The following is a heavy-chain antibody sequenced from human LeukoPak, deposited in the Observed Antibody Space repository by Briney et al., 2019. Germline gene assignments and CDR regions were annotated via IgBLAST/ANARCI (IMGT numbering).Heavy chain of an antibody. CDR2: TYYRSKWYN. Sequence: SQTLSLTCVISGDSVSSNSAAWNWIRHSPSRGLEWLGRTYYRSKWYNDYALSVNSRITINPDTSKNQISLQLNSVTPEDTAVYYCARGPQVVGYFYIDVWDKGSTVTVSS. CDR3: ARGPQVVGYFYIDV. D-gene: IGHD2-15*01. V-gene: IGHV6-1*01. J-gene: IGHJ6*03. CDR1: GDSVSSNSAA.